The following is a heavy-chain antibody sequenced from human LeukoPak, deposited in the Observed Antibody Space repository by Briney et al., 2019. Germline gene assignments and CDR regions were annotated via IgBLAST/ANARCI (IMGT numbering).Heavy chain of an antibody. CDR2: INPNSGGT. Sequence: ASVKVSCKASGYTFTCYYMHWVRQAPGQGLEWMGWINPNSGGTNYAQKFQGRVTMTRDTSISTAYMELSRLRSDDTAVYYCAREDSSGWYATDYWGQGTLVTVSS. CDR1: GYTFTCYY. CDR3: AREDSSGWYATDY. D-gene: IGHD6-19*01. J-gene: IGHJ4*02. V-gene: IGHV1-2*02.